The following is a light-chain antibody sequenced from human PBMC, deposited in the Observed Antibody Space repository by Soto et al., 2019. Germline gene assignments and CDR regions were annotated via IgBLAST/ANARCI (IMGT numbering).Light chain of an antibody. CDR3: SSYTDSNALDV. V-gene: IGLV2-14*01. J-gene: IGLJ2*01. CDR2: DVS. Sequence: QSVLTQPASVSGSPGQSITISCTGTSSDVGTYKYVSWYQQHPGKAPKLMIYDVSYRPSGVSNRFSGSKSGNTASLTISGLQSEDEADYYCSSYTDSNALDVFGGGTKVTVL. CDR1: SSDVGTYKY.